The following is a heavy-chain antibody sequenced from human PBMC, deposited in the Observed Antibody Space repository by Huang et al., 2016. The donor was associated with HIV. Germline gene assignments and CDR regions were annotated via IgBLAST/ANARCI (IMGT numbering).Heavy chain of an antibody. CDR1: GYSFTRQW. CDR2: SSPGDFDV. D-gene: IGHD2-21*02. J-gene: IGHJ3*01. CDR3: ARPPTYSDDGGYYIDAFGV. Sequence: EVQLVQSGAEMKRPGESLKISCKVSGYSFTRQWIGWVRQMPGKGPEWRVISSPGDFDVKDSPTFQGQVTISADNSISTAYLQWKSLKVSDTAMYFCARPPTYSDDGGYYIDAFGVWGRGTMVTVS. V-gene: IGHV5-51*03.